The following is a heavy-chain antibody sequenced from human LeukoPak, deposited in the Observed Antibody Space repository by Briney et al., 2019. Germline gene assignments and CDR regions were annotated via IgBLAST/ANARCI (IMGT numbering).Heavy chain of an antibody. D-gene: IGHD5-18*01. CDR3: ARVGYSYGVDY. Sequence: SETLSLTCTVSGYSISTGYYWGWIRQPPGKGLEWVGTFYHSGSTYYNPSLKSRLTMSLDTSKNQFSLKLSSVTAADTAVYYCARVGYSYGVDYWGQGTLVTVSS. CDR1: GYSISTGYY. J-gene: IGHJ4*02. CDR2: FYHSGST. V-gene: IGHV4-38-2*02.